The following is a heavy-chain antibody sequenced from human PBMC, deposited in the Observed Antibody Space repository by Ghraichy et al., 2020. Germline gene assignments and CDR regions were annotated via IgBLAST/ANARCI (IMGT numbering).Heavy chain of an antibody. J-gene: IGHJ5*02. CDR3: ARTRSAPYDYGDENWFDP. D-gene: IGHD4-17*01. Sequence: SETLSLTCAVSGGSISSGGYSWSWIRQPPGKGLEWIGYIYHSGSTYYNPSLKSRVTISVDRSKNQFSLKLSSVTAADTAVYYCARTRSAPYDYGDENWFDPWGQGTLVTVSS. CDR1: GGSISSGGYS. V-gene: IGHV4-30-2*01. CDR2: IYHSGST.